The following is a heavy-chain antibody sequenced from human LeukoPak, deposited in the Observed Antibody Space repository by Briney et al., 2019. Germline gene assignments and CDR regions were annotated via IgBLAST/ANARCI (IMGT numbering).Heavy chain of an antibody. D-gene: IGHD3-10*01. CDR1: GGTFSSYA. Sequence: SVKVSCKASGGTFSSYAISWVRQAPGQGLEWMGGIIPIFGTANYVQKFQGRVTITADESTSTAYMELSSLRSEDTAVYYCARFGGSGSYYNKYYYYGMDVWGKGTTVTVSS. CDR2: IIPIFGTA. V-gene: IGHV1-69*01. CDR3: ARFGGSGSYYNKYYYYGMDV. J-gene: IGHJ6*04.